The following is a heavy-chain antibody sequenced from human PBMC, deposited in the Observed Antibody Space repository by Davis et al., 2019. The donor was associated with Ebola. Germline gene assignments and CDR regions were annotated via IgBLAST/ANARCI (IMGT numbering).Heavy chain of an antibody. D-gene: IGHD3-3*01. CDR1: GFTFSSYA. J-gene: IGHJ6*02. Sequence: GGSLRLSCAASGFTFSSYAMSWVRQAPGKGLEWVSVIYSGGSTYYADSVKGRFTISRDNSKNTLYLQMNSLRAEDTAVYYCARHETYYDFWSGYYWVGGMDVWGQGTTVTVSS. V-gene: IGHV3-66*04. CDR2: IYSGGST. CDR3: ARHETYYDFWSGYYWVGGMDV.